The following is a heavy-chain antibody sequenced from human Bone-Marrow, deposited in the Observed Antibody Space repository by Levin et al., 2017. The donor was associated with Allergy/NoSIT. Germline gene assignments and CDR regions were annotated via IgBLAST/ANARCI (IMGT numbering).Heavy chain of an antibody. D-gene: IGHD4-17*01. V-gene: IGHV1-69*01. CDR3: ARDMSSTVTTSWFDP. CDR1: GDTFSSYT. J-gene: IGHJ5*02. Sequence: KISCKASGDTFSSYTVNWVRQAPGQGFEWMAQIIPMFDMTNYAQKFQGRVTLIADEATTTVYMELRILTPEDTAVYYCARDMSSTVTTSWFDPWGRGTQVTVSS. CDR2: IIPMFDMT.